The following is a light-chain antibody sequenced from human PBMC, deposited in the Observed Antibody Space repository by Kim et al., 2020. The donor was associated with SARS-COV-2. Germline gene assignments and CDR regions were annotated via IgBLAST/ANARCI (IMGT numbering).Light chain of an antibody. J-gene: IGLJ1*01. CDR1: SSNIGAGYD. V-gene: IGLV1-40*01. CDR2: ANT. CDR3: QSYDSSLSGFYV. Sequence: QLVLTQPPSVSGAPGQRVTISCTGSSSNIGAGYDVHWYQHLPGTAPKLLIYANTNRPSGVADRFSGSKSGTSASLAITGLQAEDEADYYCQSYDSSLSGFYVFGTGTKVTVL.